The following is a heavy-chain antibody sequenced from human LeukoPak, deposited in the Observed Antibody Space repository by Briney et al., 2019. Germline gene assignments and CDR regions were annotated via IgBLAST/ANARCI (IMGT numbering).Heavy chain of an antibody. V-gene: IGHV1-46*01. D-gene: IGHD6-19*01. J-gene: IGHJ4*02. Sequence: ASVKVSCKASGYTFTSYYMHWVRQAPGQGLEWMVIINPSGGSTSYAQKFQGRVTMTRDTSTSTVYMELSSLISEDTAVYYCASSSGWLLQHFDYWGQGTLVTVSS. CDR1: GYTFTSYY. CDR3: ASSSGWLLQHFDY. CDR2: INPSGGST.